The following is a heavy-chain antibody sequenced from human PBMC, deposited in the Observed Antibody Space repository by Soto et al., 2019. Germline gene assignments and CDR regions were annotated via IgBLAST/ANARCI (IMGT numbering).Heavy chain of an antibody. V-gene: IGHV4-34*01. CDR3: ARSTSYYGSGSYFHY. D-gene: IGHD3-10*01. CDR1: CGTFSYYD. Sequence: LSYGFYCGTFSYYDWRLIRQHPGKGLEWIGEINHSGSTNYNPSLKSRVTISVDTSKNQFSLKLSSVTAADTAVYYCARSTSYYGSGSYFHYWGQGILGTVS. CDR2: INHSGST. J-gene: IGHJ4*02.